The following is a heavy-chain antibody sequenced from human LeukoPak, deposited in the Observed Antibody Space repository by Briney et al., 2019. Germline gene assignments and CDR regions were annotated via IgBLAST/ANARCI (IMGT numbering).Heavy chain of an antibody. CDR1: GFSFSSYA. V-gene: IGHV3-23*01. J-gene: IGHJ4*02. CDR2: ISGGGGST. CDR3: AKVETVYFDY. D-gene: IGHD1-1*01. Sequence: PGGSLRLSCAASGFSFSSYAMSWVRQAPGKGLEWVSAISGGGGSTYYADPVKGRFTISRDNSKNTLYLQMNSLRAEDTAVYYCAKVETVYFDYWGQGTLVTVSS.